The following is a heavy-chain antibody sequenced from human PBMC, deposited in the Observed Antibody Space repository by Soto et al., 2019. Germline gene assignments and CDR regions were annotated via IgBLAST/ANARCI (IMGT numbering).Heavy chain of an antibody. J-gene: IGHJ4*02. CDR3: ARAFLRYYGDPPDY. V-gene: IGHV4-59*12. CDR1: GGSISSNY. Sequence: SETLSLTCTVSGGSISSNYWSWIRQAPGKGLEWIGNIYYSGSTNYNPSLKSRVTISVDTSKNQFSLKLSSVTAADTAVYYCARAFLRYYGDPPDYWGQGTLVTVSS. D-gene: IGHD4-17*01. CDR2: IYYSGST.